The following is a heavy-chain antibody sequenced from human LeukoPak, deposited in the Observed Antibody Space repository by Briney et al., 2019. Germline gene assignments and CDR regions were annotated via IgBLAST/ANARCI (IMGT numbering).Heavy chain of an antibody. CDR2: IYYSGST. CDR3: ARDAWELSS. J-gene: IGHJ4*02. CDR1: GGSISSGSYY. V-gene: IGHV4-61*01. Sequence: SQTLSLTCTVSGGSISSGSYYWSWIRQPPGKGLEWIGYIYYSGSTNYNPSLKSRVTISVDTSKDQFSLKLSSVTAADTVVYYCARDAWELSSWGQGTLVTVSS. D-gene: IGHD1-26*01.